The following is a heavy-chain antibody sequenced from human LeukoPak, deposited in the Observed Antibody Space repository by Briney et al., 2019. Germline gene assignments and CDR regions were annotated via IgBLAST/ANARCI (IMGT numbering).Heavy chain of an antibody. J-gene: IGHJ4*02. Sequence: PGGSLRLSCAASGFTFSSYAMHWVRQAPGKGLEWEAVISYDGSNKYYADSVKGRFTISRDNSKNTLYLQMNSLRAEDTAVYYCARDFGSSSNFDYWGQGTLVTVSS. D-gene: IGHD6-6*01. CDR2: ISYDGSNK. CDR3: ARDFGSSSNFDY. CDR1: GFTFSSYA. V-gene: IGHV3-30*01.